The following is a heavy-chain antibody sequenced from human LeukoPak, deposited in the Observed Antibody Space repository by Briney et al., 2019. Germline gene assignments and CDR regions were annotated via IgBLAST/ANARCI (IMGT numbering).Heavy chain of an antibody. V-gene: IGHV3-7*01. D-gene: IGHD3-3*01. J-gene: IGHJ6*03. CDR2: INQDGSEK. CDR1: GFSFRSYW. Sequence: GGSLRLSCAASGFSFRSYWMSWVRQAPGKGLEWVANINQDGSEKYYVDSVKGRFTISRDNAKSSLYLQMNSLRAEDTAVYYCARDHAFSYYYYYMDVWGKGTTVTVSS. CDR3: ARDHAFSYYYYYMDV.